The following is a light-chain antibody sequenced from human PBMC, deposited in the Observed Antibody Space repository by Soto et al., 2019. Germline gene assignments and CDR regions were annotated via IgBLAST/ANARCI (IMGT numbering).Light chain of an antibody. CDR1: SGHSSYG. CDR3: QTWGTGIPV. Sequence: QSVLTHSPSASASLGASVKLTCTLSSGHSSYGIAWHQQQPEKGPRYLMKLNSDGSHSKGDGIPDRFSGSSSGAERYLTISSLQSEDEADYYCQTWGTGIPVFGGGTQLTVL. V-gene: IGLV4-69*01. CDR2: LNSDGSH. J-gene: IGLJ7*01.